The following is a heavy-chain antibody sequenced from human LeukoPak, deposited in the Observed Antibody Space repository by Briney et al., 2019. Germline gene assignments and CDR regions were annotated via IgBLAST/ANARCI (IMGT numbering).Heavy chain of an antibody. CDR1: GFTFSSYA. CDR3: AKADVQWPVLFDY. Sequence: SGGSLRLSCAASGFTFSSYAMSWVRQAPGKGLEWVSAISGSGGSTYYADSVKGRFTISRDNSKNTLYLQMNSLRAEDTAVYYCAKADVQWPVLFDYWGQGTLVTVSS. V-gene: IGHV3-23*01. CDR2: ISGSGGST. D-gene: IGHD6-19*01. J-gene: IGHJ4*02.